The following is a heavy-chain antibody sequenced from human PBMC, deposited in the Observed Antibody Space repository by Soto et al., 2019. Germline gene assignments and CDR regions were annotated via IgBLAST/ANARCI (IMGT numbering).Heavy chain of an antibody. CDR1: GFTFSSYG. V-gene: IGHV3-30*18. Sequence: QMRLVESGGGVVQPGRSLRLSCAASGFTFSSYGMHWVRQAPGKGLEWVVVISYDGSNKYYADSVKGRFTISRDNSKNTLYLQMNSLRAEDTAVYYCAQDGQWQKSYYYYGMDVWGQGTTVTVSS. CDR2: ISYDGSNK. D-gene: IGHD6-19*01. J-gene: IGHJ6*02. CDR3: AQDGQWQKSYYYYGMDV.